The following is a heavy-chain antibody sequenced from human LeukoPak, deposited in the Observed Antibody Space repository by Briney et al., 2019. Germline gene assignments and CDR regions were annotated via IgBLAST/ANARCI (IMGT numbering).Heavy chain of an antibody. CDR2: ISGSGDNT. CDR3: AKAHSSSWYYFDY. D-gene: IGHD6-13*01. CDR1: GFTFSSYA. J-gene: IGHJ4*02. V-gene: IGHV3-23*01. Sequence: GGSLRLSCAASGFTFSSYAMSWVRQAPGKGLEWVSIISGSGDNTYYADSMKGRFTISRDNSKNTLYLQMNSLRAEDTAVYYCAKAHSSSWYYFDYWGQGNPGHRLL.